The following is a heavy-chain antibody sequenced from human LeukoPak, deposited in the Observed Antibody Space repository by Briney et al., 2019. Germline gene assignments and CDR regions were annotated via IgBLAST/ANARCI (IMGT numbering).Heavy chain of an antibody. CDR2: INSDATTT. CDR1: GFPFSTYW. V-gene: IGHV3-74*01. J-gene: IGHJ4*02. CDR3: ARDSVGYSYGSDY. Sequence: PGGSLRLSCAASGFPFSTYWMHWVRQAPGKGLVWVSRINSDATTTDYADSVKGRFTISRDNAKNSLYLQMNSLRAEDTAVYYCARDSVGYSYGSDYWGQGTLVTVSS. D-gene: IGHD5-18*01.